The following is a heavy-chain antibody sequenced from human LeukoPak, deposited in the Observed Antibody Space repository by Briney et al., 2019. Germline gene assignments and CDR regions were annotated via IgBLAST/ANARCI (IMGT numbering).Heavy chain of an antibody. CDR3: ARILYPYYLDY. V-gene: IGHV4-61*01. CDR1: GGSVSDDIYY. J-gene: IGHJ4*02. CDR2: VYYSGST. Sequence: SETLSLTCTVSGGSVSDDIYYWSWIRQPPGKGLEWIGYVYYSGSTNYNPSLRSRITISVDTSKNQFSLKLSSVTAADMAVYFCARILYPYYLDYWGQGTLVTVSS. D-gene: IGHD2-2*01.